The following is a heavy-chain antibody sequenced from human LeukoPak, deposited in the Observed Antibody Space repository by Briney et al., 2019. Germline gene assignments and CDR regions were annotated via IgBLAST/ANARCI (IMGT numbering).Heavy chain of an antibody. CDR1: GGSISSYY. D-gene: IGHD1-14*01. CDR3: ARVFRYFFDY. Sequence: SETLSLTCTVSGGSISSYYWSWIRQPPGKGLEWIGYIYHSGSTYYNPSLKSRVTISVDRSKNQLSLKLSSVTAADTAVYYCARVFRYFFDYWGQGTLVTVSS. V-gene: IGHV4-59*12. J-gene: IGHJ4*02. CDR2: IYHSGST.